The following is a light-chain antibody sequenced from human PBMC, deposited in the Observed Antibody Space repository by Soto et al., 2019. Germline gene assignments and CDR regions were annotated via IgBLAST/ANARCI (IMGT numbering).Light chain of an antibody. CDR3: QPYNNWPLT. Sequence: EVVLTQSPGTLSLSPGDRATLSCTASQSVSSNSLAWYQQIPGQPPRLLIYDTSTRATGVPTRFSGSRSGAEFTLTIISLQSEDFAVYYCQPYNNWPLTFGGGTKVDIK. CDR2: DTS. V-gene: IGKV3-15*01. J-gene: IGKJ4*01. CDR1: QSVSSN.